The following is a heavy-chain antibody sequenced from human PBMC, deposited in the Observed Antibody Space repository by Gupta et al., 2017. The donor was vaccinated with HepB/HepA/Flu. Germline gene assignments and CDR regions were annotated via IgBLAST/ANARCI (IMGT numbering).Heavy chain of an antibody. CDR2: INPNSGGT. CDR3: ARGSRFHDDSSGHGPSDY. J-gene: IGHJ4*02. CDR1: GYTFTGYY. Sequence: QVQLVQSGAEVKKPGASVKVPCKASGYTFTGYYMHWVRQAPGQGLEWMGWINPNSGGTNYAQKLQGRVTMTRDTSISTAYMELSKLRSDETAVYYCARGSRFHDDSSGHGPSDYWGQGTLVTVYS. D-gene: IGHD3-22*01. V-gene: IGHV1-2*02.